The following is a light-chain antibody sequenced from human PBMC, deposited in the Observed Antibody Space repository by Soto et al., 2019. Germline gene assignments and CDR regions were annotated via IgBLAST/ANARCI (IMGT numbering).Light chain of an antibody. V-gene: IGKV3-20*01. CDR1: QSVSSSY. CDR2: GAT. Sequence: EIVMTQSPATLSLSPGERATLSCRASQSVSSSYLAWYQQGRGQAPRLLIYGATSRATGIPDRFSGSGSGTDFTLTISRLEPEDFAVYYCHQYGSSPATFGQGTKVDI. CDR3: HQYGSSPAT. J-gene: IGKJ1*01.